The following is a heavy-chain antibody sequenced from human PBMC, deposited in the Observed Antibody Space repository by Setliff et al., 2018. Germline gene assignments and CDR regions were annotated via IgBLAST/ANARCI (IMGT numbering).Heavy chain of an antibody. J-gene: IGHJ6*03. CDR2: IRKKTKSYST. V-gene: IGHV3-72*01. CDR1: GFTLSDHY. CDR3: TTGFSSTWYNYYYYMDV. Sequence: GGSLRLSCAASGFTLSDHYMDWVRQAPGKGLEWVGRIRKKTKSYSTDYAASVKGRFTMTRDDLKNSVDLQMNSLKTEDTAVYFCTTGFSSTWYNYYYYMDVWGKGTTVTVSS. D-gene: IGHD6-13*01.